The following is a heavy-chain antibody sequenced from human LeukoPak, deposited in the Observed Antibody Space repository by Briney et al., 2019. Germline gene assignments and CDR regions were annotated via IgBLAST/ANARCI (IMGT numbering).Heavy chain of an antibody. CDR3: ARDYYGSGSSYWFDP. CDR2: INPSGGST. CDR1: GYTFTSYY. V-gene: IGHV1-46*01. D-gene: IGHD3-10*01. J-gene: IGHJ5*02. Sequence: ASVKVSCKASGYTFTSYYMHWVRQAPGQGLEWMGIINPSGGSTSYAQKFQGRVTMTRDTSTSTVYMELSSLRSEDTAVYCCARDYYGSGSSYWFDPWGQGTLVTVSS.